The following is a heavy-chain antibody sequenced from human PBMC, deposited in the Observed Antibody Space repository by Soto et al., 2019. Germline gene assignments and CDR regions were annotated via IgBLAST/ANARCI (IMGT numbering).Heavy chain of an antibody. CDR3: ARDFAMVRGVIFPS. J-gene: IGHJ4*02. CDR1: GFTFSSYE. V-gene: IGHV3-48*03. D-gene: IGHD3-10*01. Sequence: GSLRLSCAASGFTFSSYEMNWVRQAPGKGLEWVSYISSSGSTIYYADSVKGRFTISRDNAKNSLYLQMNSLRAEDTAVYYCARDFAMVRGVIFPSWGQGTLVTVSS. CDR2: ISSSGSTI.